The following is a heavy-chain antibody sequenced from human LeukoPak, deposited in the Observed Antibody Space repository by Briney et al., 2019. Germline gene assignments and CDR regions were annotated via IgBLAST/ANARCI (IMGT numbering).Heavy chain of an antibody. CDR3: AKDYDILTGYPLDY. Sequence: PGGSLRLSCAASGFTFSSYEMNWVRQAPGKGLEWVSYISSSGSTIYYADSVKGRFTISRDNSKNTLYLQMNSLRAEDTAVYYCAKDYDILTGYPLDYWGQGTLVTVSS. CDR1: GFTFSSYE. CDR2: ISSSGSTI. V-gene: IGHV3-48*03. J-gene: IGHJ4*02. D-gene: IGHD3-9*01.